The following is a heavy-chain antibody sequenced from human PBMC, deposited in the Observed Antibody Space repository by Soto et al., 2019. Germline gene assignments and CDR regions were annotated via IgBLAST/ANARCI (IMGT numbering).Heavy chain of an antibody. CDR2: INHSGST. J-gene: IGHJ6*02. CDR3: ARGRFNPPSVTTAGYYHYGMAV. Sequence: SETLSLTCAVYGGSFSGYYWSWIRQPPGKGLEWIGEINHSGSTNYNPSLKSRVTISVDTSKNQFSLKLSSVTAADTAVYYCARGRFNPPSVTTAGYYHYGMAVWGQGTTVTVSS. CDR1: GGSFSGYY. V-gene: IGHV4-34*01. D-gene: IGHD4-4*01.